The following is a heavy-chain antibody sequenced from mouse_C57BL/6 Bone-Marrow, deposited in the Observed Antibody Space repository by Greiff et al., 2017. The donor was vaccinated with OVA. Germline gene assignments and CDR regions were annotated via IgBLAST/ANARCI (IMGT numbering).Heavy chain of an antibody. CDR1: GYSFSSSW. Sequence: VQLQQSGPELVKPGASVKISCKASGYSFSSSWMNWVKQRPGKGLEWIGRIYPGDGGTNYNGKFKGKATLTADTSSSTAYMQLSSLTSEDSAVYFCANYYGNGAMDYWGQGTSVTVSS. V-gene: IGHV1-82*01. D-gene: IGHD1-1*01. CDR3: ANYYGNGAMDY. J-gene: IGHJ4*01. CDR2: IYPGDGGT.